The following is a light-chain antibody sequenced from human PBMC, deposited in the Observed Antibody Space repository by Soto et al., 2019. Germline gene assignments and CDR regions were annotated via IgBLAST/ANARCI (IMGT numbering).Light chain of an antibody. Sequence: DIQMTQSPSTLSASVGERVTIPCRASQSISTWLAWYQQKPGKAPKLLIYKASTLKSGVPSRFSGSGSGTEFTLTISSLQPDDFAPYYCQHYTSYSEGFGQVAKVDI. CDR3: QHYTSYSEG. V-gene: IGKV1-5*03. CDR1: QSISTW. J-gene: IGKJ1*01. CDR2: KAS.